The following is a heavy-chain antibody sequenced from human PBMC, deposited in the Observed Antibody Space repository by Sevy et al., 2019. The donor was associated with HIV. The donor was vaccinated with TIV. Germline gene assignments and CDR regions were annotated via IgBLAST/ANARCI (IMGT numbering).Heavy chain of an antibody. CDR1: GYTFTRYG. J-gene: IGHJ6*02. CDR3: ARDRNNYDSSGYPKGMDV. CDR2: ISAYNDYT. V-gene: IGHV1-18*01. Sequence: ASVKVSCKASGYTFTRYGISWVRQAPGQGLEWMGWISAYNDYTNYVQKLQGRDTMTTDTSTSIAYLELRSLRSDDTAVYYCARDRNNYDSSGYPKGMDVWGQGTTVTVSS. D-gene: IGHD3-22*01.